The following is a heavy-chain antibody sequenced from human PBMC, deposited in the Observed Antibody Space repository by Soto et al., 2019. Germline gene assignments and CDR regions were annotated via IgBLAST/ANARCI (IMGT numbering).Heavy chain of an antibody. CDR3: ARAMYNSGWNLDL. CDR2: ILNSGST. Sequence: PSETLSLTCPVSGGSVSSATYFWSWVRQPPGGGLEWIAYILNSGSTKYNPSLKSRVTISLSTSKTHFSLRLTSVTAADTAVYYCARAMYNSGWNLDLWGQGTVVTVSS. J-gene: IGHJ5*02. V-gene: IGHV4-61*03. D-gene: IGHD6-19*01. CDR1: GGSVSSATYF.